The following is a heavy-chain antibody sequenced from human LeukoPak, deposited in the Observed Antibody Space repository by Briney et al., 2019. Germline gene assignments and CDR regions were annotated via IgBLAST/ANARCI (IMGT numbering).Heavy chain of an antibody. CDR2: MNPNSGNT. V-gene: IGHV1-8*03. D-gene: IGHD3-3*01. CDR3: ARNDFWSGYYGSWGNDY. Sequence: ASVNVSCKASGYTFPSYDINWVRQATGQGLEWMGWMNPNSGNTGYAQKFQGRVTITRNTSISTAYMELSSLRSEDTAVYYCARNDFWSGYYGSWGNDYWGQGTLVTVSS. J-gene: IGHJ4*02. CDR1: GYTFPSYD.